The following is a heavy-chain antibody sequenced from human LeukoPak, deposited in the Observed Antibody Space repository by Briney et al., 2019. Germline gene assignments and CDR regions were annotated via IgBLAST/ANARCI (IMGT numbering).Heavy chain of an antibody. Sequence: SETLSLTCAVYGGSFSGYYWSWIRQPPGKGLEWIGEINDSGSTNYNPSLKSRVTISVDTSKNQFSLKLNSVTAADTAVYYCARESGNNGYIDSDYRGQGTLVTVSS. CDR3: ARESGNNGYIDSDY. CDR1: GGSFSGYY. V-gene: IGHV4-34*01. J-gene: IGHJ4*02. CDR2: INDSGST. D-gene: IGHD5-18*01.